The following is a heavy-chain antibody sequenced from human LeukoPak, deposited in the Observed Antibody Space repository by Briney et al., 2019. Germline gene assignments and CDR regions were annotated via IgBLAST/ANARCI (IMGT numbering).Heavy chain of an antibody. Sequence: GGSLRLSCAASGFTFSSYSMNWVRQAPGKGLEWVSSISSSSSYIYYADSVKGRFTISRDNAKNSLYLQMNSLRAEDTAVYYCARAEDLVVPAASFDYWGQGTTVTVSS. CDR2: ISSSSSYI. CDR3: ARAEDLVVPAASFDY. J-gene: IGHJ4*03. D-gene: IGHD2-2*01. CDR1: GFTFSSYS. V-gene: IGHV3-21*01.